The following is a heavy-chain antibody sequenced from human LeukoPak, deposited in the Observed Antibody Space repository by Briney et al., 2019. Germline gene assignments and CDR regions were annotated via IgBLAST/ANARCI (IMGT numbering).Heavy chain of an antibody. CDR2: ISYDGTNK. J-gene: IGHJ6*02. CDR1: GFTFSYYA. D-gene: IGHD2-15*01. Sequence: PGGSLRLSCAASGFTFSYYAMHWVRQAPGKGLEWVAVISYDGTNKYYADSVKGRFTISRDNSKNTLYLQMNSLRAEDTAVYYCARDRGFRYCSGGSCSQRKSYYYYGMDVWGQGTTVTVSS. CDR3: ARDRGFRYCSGGSCSQRKSYYYYGMDV. V-gene: IGHV3-30-3*01.